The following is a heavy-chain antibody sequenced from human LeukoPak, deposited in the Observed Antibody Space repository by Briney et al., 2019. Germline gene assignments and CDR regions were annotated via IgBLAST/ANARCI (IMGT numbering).Heavy chain of an antibody. D-gene: IGHD3-3*01. CDR2: MNPNSGNT. V-gene: IGHV1-8*02. J-gene: IGHJ4*02. CDR3: ARGPRMYYDFWSGYYLD. Sequence: ASVKVSCKASGYTFTSYGISWVRQAPGQGLEWMGWMNPNSGNTGYAQKFQGRVTMTRSTSISTAYMELSSLRSEDTAVYYCARGPRMYYDFWSGYYLDWGQGTLVTVSS. CDR1: GYTFTSYG.